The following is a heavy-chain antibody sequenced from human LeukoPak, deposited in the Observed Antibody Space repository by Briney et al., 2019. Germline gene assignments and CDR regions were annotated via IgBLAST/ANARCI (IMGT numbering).Heavy chain of an antibody. CDR3: ARDLSPSGAFDI. J-gene: IGHJ3*02. D-gene: IGHD2/OR15-2a*01. CDR1: GGTFSSYA. CDR2: ITPIFGTA. Sequence: SVKVSCKASGGTFSSYAISWVRQAPGQGLEWMGGITPIFGTANYAQKFQGRVTITADESTSTAYMELSSLRSEDTAVYYCARDLSPSGAFDIWGQGTMVTVSS. V-gene: IGHV1-69*01.